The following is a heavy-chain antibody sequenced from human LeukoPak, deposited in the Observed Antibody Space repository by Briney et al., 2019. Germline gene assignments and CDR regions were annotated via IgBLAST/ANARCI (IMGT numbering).Heavy chain of an antibody. CDR2: ISGRGDTT. Sequence: GGSLRLSCAASGSTFSRSAMSWVRQAPGKGLEWVSAISGRGDTTHYADSVKGRFTISRDNAKNSLYLQMNSLRAEDTAVYYCARDLHRYWGQGTLVTVSS. CDR1: GSTFSRSA. V-gene: IGHV3-23*01. CDR3: ARDLHRY. J-gene: IGHJ4*02. D-gene: IGHD1-14*01.